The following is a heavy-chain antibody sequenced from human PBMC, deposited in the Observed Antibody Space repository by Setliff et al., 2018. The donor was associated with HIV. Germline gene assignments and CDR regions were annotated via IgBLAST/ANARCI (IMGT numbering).Heavy chain of an antibody. CDR1: GYTFTSYG. J-gene: IGHJ6*03. D-gene: IGHD6-6*01. CDR3: ARDSLYLYSSSFPYYYYMDV. Sequence: ASVKVSCKASGYTFTSYGISWVRQAPGQGLEWMGWISAYNGNTNYAQKFQGRVTMTRDTSISTAYMELSRLRSDDTAVYYCARDSLYLYSSSFPYYYYMDVWGKGTTVTVSS. V-gene: IGHV1-18*01. CDR2: ISAYNGNT.